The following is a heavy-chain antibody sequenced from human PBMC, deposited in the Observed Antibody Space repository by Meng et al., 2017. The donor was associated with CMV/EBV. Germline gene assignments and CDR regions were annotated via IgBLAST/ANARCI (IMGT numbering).Heavy chain of an antibody. D-gene: IGHD1-7*01. CDR3: ARASTELELLSGFDY. Sequence: GGSLRLSCAASGFTFSSYSMNWVRQAPGKGLEWVSSISSSSSYIYYADSVKGRFTISRDNAKNSLYLQMNSLRAEDTAVYYCARASTELELLSGFDYWARERWSPSPQ. V-gene: IGHV3-21*01. CDR2: ISSSSSYI. CDR1: GFTFSSYS. J-gene: IGHJ4*02.